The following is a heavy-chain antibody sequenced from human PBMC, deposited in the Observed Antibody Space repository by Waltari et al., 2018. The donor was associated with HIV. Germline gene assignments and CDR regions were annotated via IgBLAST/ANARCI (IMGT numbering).Heavy chain of an antibody. CDR3: ARDSAPGLAVDDDDGEFFYYGLDV. V-gene: IGHV4-34*01. CDR2: VNHVGRT. J-gene: IGHJ6*01. CDR1: GGSFSGYY. D-gene: IGHD6-19*01. Sequence: QVHLDQWGTGLLRPSETLSLTCAVYGGSFSGYYWRWLRHSPGRGLEWIGEVNHVGRTNYSPSLKGRVTVSVDTSKNQFSLTMRSVTAADTAVYYCARDSAPGLAVDDDDGEFFYYGLDVWGQGTTVTVSS.